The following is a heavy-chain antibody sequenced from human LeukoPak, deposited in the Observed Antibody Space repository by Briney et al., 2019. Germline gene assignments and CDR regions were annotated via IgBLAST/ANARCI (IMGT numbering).Heavy chain of an antibody. CDR2: ISYDGSNK. CDR3: ARATPAVADFDY. D-gene: IGHD6-19*01. V-gene: IGHV3-30-3*01. Sequence: GGSLRLSCAASGFTFSSYAMHWARHAPGKGREGVAVISYDGSNKYYADSVKARFTISRDNSKNTLYLQMNSLRAEDTAVYYCARATPAVADFDYWGQGTLVTVSS. J-gene: IGHJ4*02. CDR1: GFTFSSYA.